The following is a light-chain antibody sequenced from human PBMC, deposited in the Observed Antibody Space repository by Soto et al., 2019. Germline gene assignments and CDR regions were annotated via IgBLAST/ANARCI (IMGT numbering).Light chain of an antibody. CDR3: QQRRNGTNT. J-gene: IGKJ5*01. V-gene: IGKV3D-20*02. CDR2: GXS. Sequence: EIVLTQSPGTLTLSPGERATLYXRVRQSVTASYMAWYQQQPGXPPRLXXDGXSSRATGIPDRLSGSGSGTDFTLTISSLEPEYFAVYYFQQRRNGTNTFGQGTRLDIK. CDR1: QSVTASY.